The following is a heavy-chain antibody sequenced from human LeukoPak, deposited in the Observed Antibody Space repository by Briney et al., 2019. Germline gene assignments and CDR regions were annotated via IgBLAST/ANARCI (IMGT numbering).Heavy chain of an antibody. CDR1: GFTFSDYY. D-gene: IGHD2-15*01. Sequence: GGSLRLSCAASGFTFSDYYMSWIRQAPGKGLEWVSYISSSGSTIYYADSVKGRFTISRDNAKNSLYLQMNSLRAEDTAVYYCARDPLGYCSGGSCYSGWFDPWGQGTLVTVSS. J-gene: IGHJ5*02. CDR3: ARDPLGYCSGGSCYSGWFDP. CDR2: ISSSGSTI. V-gene: IGHV3-11*01.